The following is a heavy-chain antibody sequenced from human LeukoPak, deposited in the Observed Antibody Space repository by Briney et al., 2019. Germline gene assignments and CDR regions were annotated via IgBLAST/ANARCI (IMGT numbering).Heavy chain of an antibody. J-gene: IGHJ4*02. V-gene: IGHV3-30*03. CDR1: GFTFSSYG. Sequence: GGSLRLSCAASGFTFSSYGMSWVRQAPGKGLEWVAIISYDGSNEYYADSVKGRFTISRDNSKNTLYLQMNSLRAEDTAVYYCATYRQVLLPFESWGQGTLVTVSS. CDR2: ISYDGSNE. D-gene: IGHD2-8*02. CDR3: ATYRQVLLPFES.